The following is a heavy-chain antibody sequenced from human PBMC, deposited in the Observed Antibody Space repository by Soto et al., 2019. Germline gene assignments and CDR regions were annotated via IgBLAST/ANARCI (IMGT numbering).Heavy chain of an antibody. CDR2: ISSRSSTI. CDR1: GFTFSNYN. V-gene: IGHV3-48*02. J-gene: IGHJ6*02. CDR3: ARDCGKGYGMAV. Sequence: VQLVESGGGLEQPGGSLRLSCAASGFTFSNYNMNWVRQAPGKGLEWVSYISSRSSTIYYADSVKGRFTISRDNAKNSLYLPMHSLRDEDTAVYYCARDCGKGYGMAVWGQGTTVTVSS.